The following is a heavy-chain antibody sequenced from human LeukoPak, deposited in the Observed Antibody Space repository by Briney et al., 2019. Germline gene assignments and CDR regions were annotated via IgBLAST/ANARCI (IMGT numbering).Heavy chain of an antibody. J-gene: IGHJ6*02. V-gene: IGHV4-31*03. CDR3: AREVAAAYYGMDV. CDR2: IYHSGST. CDR1: GGSISSGGYY. D-gene: IGHD6-13*01. Sequence: SETLSLTCTVSGGSISSGGYYWSWIRQHPGKGLEWIGYIYHSGSTYYNPSLKSRVTISVDTSKNQFSLKLSSVTAADTAVYYCAREVAAAYYGMDVWGQGTTVTVPS.